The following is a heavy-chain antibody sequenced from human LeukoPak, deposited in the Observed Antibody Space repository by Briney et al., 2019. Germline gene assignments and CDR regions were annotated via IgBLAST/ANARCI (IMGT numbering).Heavy chain of an antibody. CDR3: ARIGTGTHYYCYMDV. J-gene: IGHJ6*03. CDR1: GFTVSSNY. V-gene: IGHV3-53*01. Sequence: GGSLRLSCAASGFTVSSNYMSWVRQAPGKGLEWVSVIYSGGSTYYADSVKGRFTISRDNSKNTLYLQMNSLRAEDTAVYYCARIGTGTHYYCYMDVWGKGTTVTVSS. CDR2: IYSGGST. D-gene: IGHD1-1*01.